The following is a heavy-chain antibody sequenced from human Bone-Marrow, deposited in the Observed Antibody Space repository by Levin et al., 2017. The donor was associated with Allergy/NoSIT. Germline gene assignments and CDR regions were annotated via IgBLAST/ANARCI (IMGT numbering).Heavy chain of an antibody. CDR3: AKDRYCTTTNCYQYLHGMDV. D-gene: IGHD2-8*01. CDR2: INDNGGST. CDR1: GFTFTNYA. Sequence: PGGSLRLSCIASGFTFTNYAMSWVRQAPGKGLEWISTINDNGGSTYYADSVKGRFTISRDNSKKSLYLQMNNLRAEDTAVYYCAKDRYCTTTNCYQYLHGMDVWGQGTTVTVSS. V-gene: IGHV3-23*01. J-gene: IGHJ6*02.